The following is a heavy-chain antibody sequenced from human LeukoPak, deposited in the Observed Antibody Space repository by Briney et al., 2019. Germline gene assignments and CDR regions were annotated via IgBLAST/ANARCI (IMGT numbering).Heavy chain of an antibody. V-gene: IGHV3-48*03. Sequence: PGGSLRLSCVASGFTFSTYEMHWVRQAPGKGLEWLSYITPSGSSTYYADSVKGRFTISRDNAKGSLYLQMNSLRVEDTAVYYCTNHALDYWGQGTLVTVSS. CDR2: ITPSGSST. D-gene: IGHD2-2*01. CDR3: TNHALDY. J-gene: IGHJ4*02. CDR1: GFTFSTYE.